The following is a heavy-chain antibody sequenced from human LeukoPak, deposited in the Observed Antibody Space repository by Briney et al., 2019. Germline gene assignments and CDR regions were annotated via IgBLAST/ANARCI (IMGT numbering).Heavy chain of an antibody. CDR2: ISSSSSYI. V-gene: IGHV3-21*06. CDR3: AREDRYFDLYYYYYMDV. J-gene: IGHJ6*03. Sequence: WGSLRLSCAASGFTFSSYSMNWVRQAPGKGLEGVSSISSSSSYIHYADSVKGRFTISRDNAKNSLYLQMNSLRAEDTAVYYCAREDRYFDLYYYYYMDVWGKGTTVTVSS. D-gene: IGHD3-9*01. CDR1: GFTFSSYS.